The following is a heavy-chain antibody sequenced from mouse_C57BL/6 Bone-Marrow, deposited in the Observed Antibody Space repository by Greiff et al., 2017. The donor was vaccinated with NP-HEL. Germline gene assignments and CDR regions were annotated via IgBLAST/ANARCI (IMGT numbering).Heavy chain of an antibody. CDR3: ARLYYYGSSNYFDY. D-gene: IGHD1-1*01. CDR1: GFTFSDYG. CDR2: ISNLAYSI. Sequence: EVQLVESGGGLVQPGGSLKLSCAASGFTFSDYGMAWVRQAPRKGPEWVAFISNLAYSIYYADTVTGRFTISRENAKNTLYLEMSSLRSEDTAMYYCARLYYYGSSNYFDYWGQGTTLTVSS. J-gene: IGHJ2*01. V-gene: IGHV5-15*01.